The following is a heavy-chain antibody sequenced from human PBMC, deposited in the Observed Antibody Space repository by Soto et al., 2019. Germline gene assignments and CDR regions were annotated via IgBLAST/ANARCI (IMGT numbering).Heavy chain of an antibody. V-gene: IGHV4-31*03. J-gene: IGHJ6*03. Sequence: SETLSLTCTVSGGSISSGGYYWSWIRQHPGKGLEWIGYIYYSGSTYYNPSLKSRVTISVDTSKNQFSLKLSSVTAADTAVYYCARDRQGYCSGGSCPIVGYYYYMDVWGKGTTVTVS. CDR1: GGSISSGGYY. CDR2: IYYSGST. CDR3: ARDRQGYCSGGSCPIVGYYYYMDV. D-gene: IGHD2-15*01.